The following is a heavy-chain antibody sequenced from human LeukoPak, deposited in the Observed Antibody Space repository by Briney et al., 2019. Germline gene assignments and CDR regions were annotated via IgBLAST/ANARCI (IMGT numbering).Heavy chain of an antibody. J-gene: IGHJ4*02. Sequence: PGGSLRLSCAASGFTFYSYAMSGVGPAPGEGREGVSAISGSGGNKFYGSSVKGRFTSSRANSKNPLYLQMNSLRAEYTAVYYCAKAATVVATILTRGYCFDYWGQGTLVTVSS. V-gene: IGHV3-23*01. CDR2: ISGSGGNK. D-gene: IGHD5-24*01. CDR3: AKAATVVATILTRGYCFDY. CDR1: GFTFYSYA.